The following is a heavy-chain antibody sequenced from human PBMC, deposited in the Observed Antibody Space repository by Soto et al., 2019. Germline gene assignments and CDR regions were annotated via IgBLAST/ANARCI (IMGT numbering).Heavy chain of an antibody. Sequence: ASVKVSCKASGYTFTSYGISWVRQAPGQGLEWMGWISAYSGNTNYAQKLQGRVTMTTDTSTSTAYMELRSLRSDDTAVYYCARDPHYDILTGLYYFDYWGQGTLVTVSS. CDR2: ISAYSGNT. J-gene: IGHJ4*02. V-gene: IGHV1-18*01. CDR3: ARDPHYDILTGLYYFDY. CDR1: GYTFTSYG. D-gene: IGHD3-9*01.